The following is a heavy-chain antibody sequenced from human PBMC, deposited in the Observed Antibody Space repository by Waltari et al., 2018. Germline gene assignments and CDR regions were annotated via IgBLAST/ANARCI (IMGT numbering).Heavy chain of an antibody. CDR2: ISWNGENV. J-gene: IGHJ3*01. D-gene: IGHD1-26*01. V-gene: IGHV3-9*01. Sequence: EEQLVESGGGLVQPGRSLRLSCAAAGFTFADHAMHWVRQAPGKGLEWFSSISWNGENVAYADSAKGRYTIARDNAKKSLFLQMNSVRPEDTALYYCARKIRTYYVVAFDLWGQGTMVLVSS. CDR1: GFTFADHA. CDR3: ARKIRTYYVVAFDL.